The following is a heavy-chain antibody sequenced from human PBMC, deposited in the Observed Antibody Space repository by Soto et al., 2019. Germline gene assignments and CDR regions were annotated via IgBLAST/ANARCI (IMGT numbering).Heavy chain of an antibody. CDR3: VRYGVAAAY. CDR2: MNPNSGTT. CDR1: GYTFTTHN. J-gene: IGHJ4*01. Sequence: QVQLVQSGSELKKPGASVKVSCKASGYTFTTHNINWVRQATGQGLEWMGWMNPNSGTTGYAQKFQDRITLTRDTSKTTAYLELTSLTFDDTAVDICVRYGVAAAYWGQGTQVTVSS. D-gene: IGHD2-8*01. V-gene: IGHV1-8*02.